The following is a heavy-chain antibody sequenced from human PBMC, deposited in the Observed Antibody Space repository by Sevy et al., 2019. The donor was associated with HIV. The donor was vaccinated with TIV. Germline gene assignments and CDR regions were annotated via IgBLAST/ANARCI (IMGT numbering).Heavy chain of an antibody. CDR1: GFTFSGSA. CDR3: TRSGYSSGWYHDSAFDI. J-gene: IGHJ3*02. Sequence: GGSLRLSCAASGFTFSGSAMHWVRQASGKGLEWVGRIRSKANSYATADAASVKGRFTISRDDSKNTAYLQMNSLKTEDTAVYYCTRSGYSSGWYHDSAFDIWGQGTMVTVSS. CDR2: IRSKANSYAT. D-gene: IGHD6-19*01. V-gene: IGHV3-73*01.